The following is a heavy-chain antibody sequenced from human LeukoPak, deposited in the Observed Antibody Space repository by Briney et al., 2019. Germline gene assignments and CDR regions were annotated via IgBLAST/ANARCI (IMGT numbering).Heavy chain of an antibody. Sequence: GGSLRLSCAASGFSFTTYWMGWVRQAPGKGLEWVANIKQDGSEKYYVDSVKGRFTISRDNAKNSLYLQMNSLRAEDTAVYYCATGYYDIVSWGQGTLVTVSS. D-gene: IGHD3-9*01. J-gene: IGHJ4*02. CDR2: IKQDGSEK. CDR3: ATGYYDIVS. CDR1: GFSFTTYW. V-gene: IGHV3-7*01.